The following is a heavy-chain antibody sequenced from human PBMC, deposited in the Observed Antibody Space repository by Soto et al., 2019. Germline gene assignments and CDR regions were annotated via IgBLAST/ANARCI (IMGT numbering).Heavy chain of an antibody. D-gene: IGHD5-18*01. CDR2: INPSGGST. V-gene: IGHV1-46*01. J-gene: IGHJ4*02. CDR3: VREGGYGTLDS. CDR1: GYTFTSYY. Sequence: ASVKVSCKASGYTFTSYYMHWVRQAPGQGLEWMGIINPSGGSTSYAQKFQGRVTMTRDTSKNQFSLQLNSVTPEDTAVYYCVREGGYGTLDSWGQGTLVTVSS.